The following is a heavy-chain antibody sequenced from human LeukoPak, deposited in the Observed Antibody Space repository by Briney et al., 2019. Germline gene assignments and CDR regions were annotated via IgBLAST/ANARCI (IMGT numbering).Heavy chain of an antibody. J-gene: IGHJ4*02. Sequence: SEALSLTCSVSGGSTGSDYWSWIRQPPGKGLEWIAYVYYSGVTSYNPSLKSRVAISIDTSKNQFSLNLTSVTAADTAVYYCARSPSTIGWNWGYYFDYWGQGSLVTVSS. CDR3: ARSPSTIGWNWGYYFDY. CDR1: GGSTGSDY. V-gene: IGHV4-59*08. D-gene: IGHD3-3*01. CDR2: VYYSGVT.